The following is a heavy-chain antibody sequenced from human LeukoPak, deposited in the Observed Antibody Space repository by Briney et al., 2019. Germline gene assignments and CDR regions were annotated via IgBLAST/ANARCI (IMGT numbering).Heavy chain of an antibody. CDR1: GGSISSYY. V-gene: IGHV4-59*01. CDR3: ARGVAVAAYYMDV. D-gene: IGHD6-19*01. Sequence: KPSEPLSLTCTVSGGSISSYYWSWIRQPTGKGLEWIGYIYYSGSTNYNPSLKSRVTISVDTSKNQFSLKLSSVTAADTAVYYCARGVAVAAYYMDVWGKGTTVTVSS. J-gene: IGHJ6*03. CDR2: IYYSGST.